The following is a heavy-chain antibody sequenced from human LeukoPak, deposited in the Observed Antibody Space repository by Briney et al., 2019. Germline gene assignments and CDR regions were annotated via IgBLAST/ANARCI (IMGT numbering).Heavy chain of an antibody. Sequence: GGSLRLSCAASGFTFSSYSMNWVRQAPGKGLEWVSYISSSSSTIYYADSVKGRFTISRDNAKNSLYLQMNGLRDEDTAVYYCAREHGIIGADYWGQGTLVTVSS. J-gene: IGHJ4*02. CDR2: ISSSSSTI. D-gene: IGHD1-26*01. CDR3: AREHGIIGADY. V-gene: IGHV3-48*02. CDR1: GFTFSSYS.